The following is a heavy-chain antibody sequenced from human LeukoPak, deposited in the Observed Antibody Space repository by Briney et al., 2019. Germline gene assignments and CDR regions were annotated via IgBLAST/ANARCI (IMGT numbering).Heavy chain of an antibody. CDR2: ISGSGGST. J-gene: IGHJ4*02. V-gene: IGHV3-23*01. D-gene: IGHD3-22*01. CDR3: AKARAGMIVVAIDY. CDR1: GFTFSSYA. Sequence: GESLRLSCAASGFTFSSYAMSWVRQAPGKGLGWVSAISGSGGSTYYADSAKGRFTISRDNSKNTLYLQMNSLRAEDTAVYYCAKARAGMIVVAIDYWGQGTRVTVSS.